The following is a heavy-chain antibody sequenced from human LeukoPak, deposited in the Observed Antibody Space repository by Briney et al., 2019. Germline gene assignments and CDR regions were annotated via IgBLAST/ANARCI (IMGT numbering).Heavy chain of an antibody. CDR3: ARVPRGGYSYSNWFDP. D-gene: IGHD5-18*01. CDR2: IYYSGST. V-gene: IGHV4-59*01. Sequence: SVTLSLTCTVSGGSISSYYWSWLRQPPGKGLEWLGYIYYSGSTNYNPSLKSRVTISVDTSKNQFSLKLSSVTAADTAVYYCARVPRGGYSYSNWFDPWGQGTLVTVSS. CDR1: GGSISSYY. J-gene: IGHJ5*02.